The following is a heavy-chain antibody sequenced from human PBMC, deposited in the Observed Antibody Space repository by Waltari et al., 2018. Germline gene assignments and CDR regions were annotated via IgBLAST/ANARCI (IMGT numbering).Heavy chain of an antibody. CDR2: IKQDGSEK. V-gene: IGHV3-7*01. J-gene: IGHJ4*02. Sequence: EVQLVESGGGLVQPGGSLRLSCAASGFTFSSYWMSWFRQAPGKGLEWVANIKQDGSEKYYVDSVKGRFTISRDNAKNSLYLQMNSLRAEDTAVYYCASLRIARYYFDYWGQGTLVTVSS. CDR1: GFTFSSYW. D-gene: IGHD6-13*01. CDR3: ASLRIARYYFDY.